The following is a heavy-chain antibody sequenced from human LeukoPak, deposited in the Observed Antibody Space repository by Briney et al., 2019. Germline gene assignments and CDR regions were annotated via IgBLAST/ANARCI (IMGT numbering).Heavy chain of an antibody. J-gene: IGHJ5*02. CDR3: ARGSYSSGWYPALNWFDP. D-gene: IGHD6-19*01. Sequence: SVKVSCKASGGTFSSYAISWVRQAPGQGLEWMGGIIPIFGTANYAQKFQGRVTITTDESTSTAYMGLSSLRSEDTAVYYCARGSYSSGWYPALNWFDPWGQGTLVTVSS. CDR2: IIPIFGTA. V-gene: IGHV1-69*05. CDR1: GGTFSSYA.